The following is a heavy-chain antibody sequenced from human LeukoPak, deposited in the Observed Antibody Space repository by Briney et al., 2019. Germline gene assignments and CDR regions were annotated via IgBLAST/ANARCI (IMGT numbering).Heavy chain of an antibody. CDR3: ARASSWYTPSRFDT. CDR2: IKEDGSEK. CDR1: GFTFTIYW. Sequence: RGSLRLSCAASGFTFTIYWMSWVRQAPGKGLEWVANIKEDGSEKYYVDSVKGRFTISRDNAKNSLYLQMNSLRAEDTAVCYCARASSWYTPSRFDTWGQGTLVTVSS. V-gene: IGHV3-7*01. J-gene: IGHJ5*02. D-gene: IGHD6-13*01.